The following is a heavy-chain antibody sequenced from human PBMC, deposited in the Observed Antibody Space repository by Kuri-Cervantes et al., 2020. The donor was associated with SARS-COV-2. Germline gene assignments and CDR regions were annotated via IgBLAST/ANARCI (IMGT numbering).Heavy chain of an antibody. J-gene: IGHJ6*02. Sequence: SVKVSCKASGGTFSSYAISWVRQAPGQGLEWMGGIIPIFGTANYAQKFQGRVTITADESTSTAYMELSSLRSEDTAMYYCARGGRGYCSSTSCYNYYYYGMDVWGQGTTVTVSS. CDR3: ARGGRGYCSSTSCYNYYYYGMDV. V-gene: IGHV1-69*13. D-gene: IGHD2-2*01. CDR1: GGTFSSYA. CDR2: IIPIFGTA.